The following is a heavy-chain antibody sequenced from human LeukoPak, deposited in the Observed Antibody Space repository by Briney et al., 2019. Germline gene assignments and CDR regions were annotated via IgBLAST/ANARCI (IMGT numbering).Heavy chain of an antibody. J-gene: IGHJ4*02. CDR2: ISGSGGST. V-gene: IGHV3-23*01. Sequence: PGGSLRLSCAASGFTFRSYAMSWVRQAPGKGLEWVSAISGSGGSTYYADSVKGRFTISRDDSKNTLYLQMNSLRVEDTSVYYCAKGNLRGAPPNIDYRGQGTLVTVSS. CDR3: AKGNLRGAPPNIDY. D-gene: IGHD5/OR15-5a*01. CDR1: GFTFRSYA.